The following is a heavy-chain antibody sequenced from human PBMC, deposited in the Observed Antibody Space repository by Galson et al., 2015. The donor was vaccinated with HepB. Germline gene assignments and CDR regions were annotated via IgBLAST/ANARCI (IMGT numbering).Heavy chain of an antibody. CDR1: GGTFSSYA. CDR3: ATSPSGYDSSGYGTYYFDY. J-gene: IGHJ4*02. CDR2: IIPIFGIA. D-gene: IGHD3-22*01. Sequence: SCKASGGTFSSYAISWVRQAPGQGLEWMGGIIPIFGIANYAQKFQGRVTITADESTSTAYMELSSLRSEDTAVYYCATSPSGYDSSGYGTYYFDYWGQGTLVTVSS. V-gene: IGHV1-69*01.